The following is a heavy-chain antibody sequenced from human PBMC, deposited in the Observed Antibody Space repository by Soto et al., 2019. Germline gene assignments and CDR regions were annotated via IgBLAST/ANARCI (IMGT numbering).Heavy chain of an antibody. V-gene: IGHV1-18*01. D-gene: IGHD3-22*01. J-gene: IGHJ4*02. Sequence: ASVKVSCKASGYTFTSYGISWVRQAPGQGLEWMGWISAYNGNTNYAQKLQGRVTMATDTSTSTAYMELRSLRSDDTAVYYCARAPELTYYYDSSGYYYPYWGQGTLVTVSS. CDR3: ARAPELTYYYDSSGYYYPY. CDR2: ISAYNGNT. CDR1: GYTFTSYG.